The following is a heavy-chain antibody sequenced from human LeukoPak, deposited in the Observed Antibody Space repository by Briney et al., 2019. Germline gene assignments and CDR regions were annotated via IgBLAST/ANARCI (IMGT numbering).Heavy chain of an antibody. J-gene: IGHJ3*02. CDR3: ARETTGTTLYAFDI. CDR2: INPNSGGT. D-gene: IGHD1-1*01. CDR1: GYTFTGYY. V-gene: IGHV1-2*04. Sequence: ASVKVSCKASGYTFTGYYMHWVRQAPGQGLEWMGWINPNSGGTNYAQKFQGWVTMTRDTSISTAYMELSRLRSDDTAVYYCARETTGTTLYAFDIWAKGQWSPSLQ.